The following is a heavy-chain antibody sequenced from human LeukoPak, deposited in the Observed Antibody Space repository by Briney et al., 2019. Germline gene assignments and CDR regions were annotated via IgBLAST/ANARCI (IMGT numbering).Heavy chain of an antibody. Sequence: GGSLRLSCAASGFTFSSYAMSWVRQAPGKGLDWVSGIGGSDGSTYYADSVKGRFTISRDNSKNTLYLQMNSLRAEDTAVYCCAKERSGIPAAANYWGQGTLVTVSS. CDR1: GFTFSSYA. CDR3: AKERSGIPAAANY. CDR2: IGGSDGST. J-gene: IGHJ4*02. V-gene: IGHV3-23*01. D-gene: IGHD6-13*01.